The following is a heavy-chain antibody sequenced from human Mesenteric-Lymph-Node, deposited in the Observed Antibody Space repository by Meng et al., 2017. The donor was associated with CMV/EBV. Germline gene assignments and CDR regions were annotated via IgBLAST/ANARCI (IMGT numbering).Heavy chain of an antibody. CDR2: ISSSSSYI. V-gene: IGHV3-21*01. Sequence: GESLKISCAASGFTFSDYSINWVRQAPGKGLEWVSSISSSSSYIYYADSMKGRFTISRDNAKNSLYLQMNSLRAEDTAVYYCARDSTYYGSGTYYPDYFDSWGQGTLVTVSS. CDR3: ARDSTYYGSGTYYPDYFDS. D-gene: IGHD3-10*01. J-gene: IGHJ4*02. CDR1: GFTFSDYS.